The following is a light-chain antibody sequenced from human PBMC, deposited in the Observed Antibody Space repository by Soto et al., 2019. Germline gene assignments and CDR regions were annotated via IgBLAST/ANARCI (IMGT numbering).Light chain of an antibody. V-gene: IGLV1-44*01. CDR3: AAWDDSLSAVV. Sequence: QSVLTQAPSASGTPGQTVIISCSGSRSNIGSNTLNWYQQFPGTAPQLLISTSNHRPSGVRDRLSASKSCTSASLAISGLQSDDEADYYCAAWDDSLSAVVFGGGTKVTVL. J-gene: IGLJ2*01. CDR1: RSNIGSNT. CDR2: TSN.